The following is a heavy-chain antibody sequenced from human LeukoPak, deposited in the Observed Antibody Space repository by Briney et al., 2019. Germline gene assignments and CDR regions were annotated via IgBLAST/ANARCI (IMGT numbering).Heavy chain of an antibody. V-gene: IGHV3-43*02. CDR2: ISGDGGST. D-gene: IGHD1-26*01. CDR1: GFTFDDYA. Sequence: GGSRRLSCAASGFTFDDYAMHWVRQAPGEGLEWVSLISGDGGSTYYADSVKGRFTISRDNSKNSLYLQMNSLRTEDTALYYCAKVSGSYYILDYWGQGTLVTVSS. J-gene: IGHJ4*02. CDR3: AKVSGSYYILDY.